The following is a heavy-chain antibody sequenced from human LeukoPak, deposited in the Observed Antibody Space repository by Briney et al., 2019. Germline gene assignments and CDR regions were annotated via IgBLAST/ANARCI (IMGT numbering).Heavy chain of an antibody. CDR2: ISSSGDIS. V-gene: IGHV3-11*04. CDR3: VSDRSSGLYHYDSSGFLF. Sequence: PGGSLRLSCAASAFKFSDYYMNWIRQAPGKGLEWVASISSSGDISYYTDSVKGRFSISRDNAKNSLFLQMHGLRAEDTAVYFCVSDRSSGLYHYDSSGFLFWGRGTLVTVSS. J-gene: IGHJ4*01. CDR1: AFKFSDYY. D-gene: IGHD3-22*01.